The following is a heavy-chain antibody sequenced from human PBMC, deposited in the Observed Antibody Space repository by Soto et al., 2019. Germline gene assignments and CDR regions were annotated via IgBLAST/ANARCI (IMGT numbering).Heavy chain of an antibody. CDR2: INHSGST. J-gene: IGHJ6*02. Sequence: SETLSLTCAVYGGSFSGYYWSWIRQPPGKGLEWIGEINHSGSTNYNLSLKSRVTISVDTSKNQFSLKLSSVTAADTAVYYCARGLGSGWDYYYYYYGMDVWGQGTTVTVS. D-gene: IGHD6-19*01. CDR3: ARGLGSGWDYYYYYYGMDV. CDR1: GGSFSGYY. V-gene: IGHV4-34*01.